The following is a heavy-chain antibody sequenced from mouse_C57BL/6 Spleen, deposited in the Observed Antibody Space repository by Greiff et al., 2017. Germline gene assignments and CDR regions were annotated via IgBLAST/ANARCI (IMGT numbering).Heavy chain of an antibody. CDR3: ARAGLRGGVYYYAMDY. V-gene: IGHV5-12*01. J-gene: IGHJ4*01. CDR1: GFTFSDYY. Sequence: EVHLVESGGGLVQPGGSLKLSCAASGFTFSDYYMYWVRQTPEKRLEWVAYISNGGGSTYYPDTVKGRFTISRDNAKNTLYLQRSRLKSEDTALYYCARAGLRGGVYYYAMDYWGQGTSVTVSS. CDR2: ISNGGGST. D-gene: IGHD2-2*01.